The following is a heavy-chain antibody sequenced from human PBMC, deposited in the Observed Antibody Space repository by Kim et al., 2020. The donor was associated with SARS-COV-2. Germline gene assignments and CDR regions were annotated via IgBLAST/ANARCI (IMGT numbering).Heavy chain of an antibody. J-gene: IGHJ4*02. Sequence: GGSLRLSCAASGFTVSSNYMSWVRQAPGKGLEWVSVIYSGGSTYYADSVKGRFTISRHNSKNTLYLQMNSLRAEDTAVYYCARVSSSSSYYFDYWGQGTLVTVSS. CDR3: ARVSSSSSYYFDY. D-gene: IGHD6-6*01. CDR1: GFTVSSNY. CDR2: IYSGGST. V-gene: IGHV3-53*04.